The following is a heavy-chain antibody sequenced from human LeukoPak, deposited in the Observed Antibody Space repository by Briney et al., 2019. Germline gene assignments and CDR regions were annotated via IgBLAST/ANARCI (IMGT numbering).Heavy chain of an antibody. CDR1: GFTFSSYA. CDR2: ISGSGSGGST. Sequence: GGSLRLSCAASGFTFSSYAMSWVRQAPGKGLEWVSAISGSGSGGSTYYADSVKGRFTISRDNSKNTLYLQMNSLRAEDTAIYYCAKGAQGYSYAYGAFDIWGQGTMVTVSS. J-gene: IGHJ3*02. V-gene: IGHV3-23*01. D-gene: IGHD5-18*01. CDR3: AKGAQGYSYAYGAFDI.